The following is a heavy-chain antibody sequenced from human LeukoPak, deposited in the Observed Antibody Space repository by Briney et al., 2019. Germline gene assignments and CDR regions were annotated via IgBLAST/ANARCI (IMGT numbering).Heavy chain of an antibody. Sequence: PSETLSLTCTVSGGSVSSGSYYWSWIRQPPEKGLEWIGYIYYSGSTNYNPSLKSRVTISVDTSKNQFSLKLSSVTAADTAVYYCARDVGGWHYFDYWGQGTLVTVSS. D-gene: IGHD6-19*01. CDR2: IYYSGST. CDR1: GGSVSSGSYY. CDR3: ARDVGGWHYFDY. J-gene: IGHJ4*02. V-gene: IGHV4-61*01.